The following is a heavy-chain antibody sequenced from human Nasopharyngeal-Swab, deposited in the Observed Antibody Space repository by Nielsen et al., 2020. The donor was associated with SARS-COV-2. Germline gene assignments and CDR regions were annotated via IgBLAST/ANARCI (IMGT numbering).Heavy chain of an antibody. CDR2: IIIIFGTA. CDR1: GGTFSSYA. D-gene: IGHD2-21*01. CDR3: ARPAIAEPYYYFYGMDV. V-gene: IGHV1-69*13. Sequence: SVKVSCKASGGTFSSYAISWVRQAPGQGLEWMGGIIIIFGTANYAQKFQGRVTITAVDSTSTAYMELSSLRSEDTAVYYCARPAIAEPYYYFYGMDVWGQGTTVTVS. J-gene: IGHJ6*02.